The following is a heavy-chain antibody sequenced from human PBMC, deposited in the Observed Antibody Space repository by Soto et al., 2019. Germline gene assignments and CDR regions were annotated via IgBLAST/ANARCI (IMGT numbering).Heavy chain of an antibody. D-gene: IGHD4-17*01. CDR2: ISVRGDYR. Sequence: EGQLLQSGGGLVQPGESLRVSCAASGFTFSSSGMSWVRQAPGKGLKWVSSISVRGDYRYYADSVKGRFTISRDNSKNTLYLQMNSLTAEDTAVYYCANHGGFDFWGQGTMVAVSS. V-gene: IGHV3-23*01. J-gene: IGHJ3*01. CDR1: GFTFSSSG. CDR3: ANHGGFDF.